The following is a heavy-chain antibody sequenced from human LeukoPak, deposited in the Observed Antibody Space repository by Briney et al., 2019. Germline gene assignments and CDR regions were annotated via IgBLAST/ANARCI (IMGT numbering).Heavy chain of an antibody. CDR1: GFTFSSYG. Sequence: PGGSLRLSCAASGFTFSSYGMHWVRQAPGKGLEWVAVISYDGSNKYYADSVKGRFTISRDNSKNTLYLQMNSLRAEDTAVYYCANLMVRGVYGMDVWGQGTTVTVSS. V-gene: IGHV3-30*18. D-gene: IGHD3-10*01. J-gene: IGHJ6*02. CDR3: ANLMVRGVYGMDV. CDR2: ISYDGSNK.